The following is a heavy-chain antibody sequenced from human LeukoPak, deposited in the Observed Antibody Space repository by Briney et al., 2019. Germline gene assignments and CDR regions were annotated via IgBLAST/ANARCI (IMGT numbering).Heavy chain of an antibody. CDR2: IRYDGSNK. V-gene: IGHV3-30*02. J-gene: IGHJ4*02. CDR3: AKSSLPHSGSYYSFDY. D-gene: IGHD3-10*01. Sequence: GGSLRLSCAASGFTFSSYGMHWVRQAPGKGLEWVAFIRYDGSNKYYADSVKGRFTISRDNSKNTLYLQMNSLRAEDTAVYYCAKSSLPHSGSYYSFDYWGQGTLVTVSS. CDR1: GFTFSSYG.